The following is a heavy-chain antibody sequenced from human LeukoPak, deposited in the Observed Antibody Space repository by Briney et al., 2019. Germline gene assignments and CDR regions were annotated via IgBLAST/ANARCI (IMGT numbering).Heavy chain of an antibody. CDR3: ARAIGNCGGDCYFGAAFDI. CDR2: IKQDGGER. D-gene: IGHD2-21*02. J-gene: IGHJ3*02. Sequence: GGSQRLSCAASGITFSNYWMSWVRQAPGKGLEWVAKIKQDGGERYYVDSVKGRFTISRDNAKNSLYLQMNSLRAEDTAVYYCARAIGNCGGDCYFGAAFDIWGRGTMVTVSS. CDR1: GITFSNYW. V-gene: IGHV3-7*01.